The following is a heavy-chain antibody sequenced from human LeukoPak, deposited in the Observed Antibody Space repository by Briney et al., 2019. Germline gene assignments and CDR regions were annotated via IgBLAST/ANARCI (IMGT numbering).Heavy chain of an antibody. V-gene: IGHV3-23*01. J-gene: IGHJ4*02. CDR2: ISGSGDST. CDR3: AKSSPMTMVRGANDY. Sequence: GGSLRLSCAASGFTVSSNYMSWVRQAPGKGLEWVSSISGSGDSTYYADSVKGRFTISRDNSVNTLYLQMNSLRAEDTAVYYCAKSSPMTMVRGANDYWGQGTLVTVSS. D-gene: IGHD3-10*01. CDR1: GFTVSSNY.